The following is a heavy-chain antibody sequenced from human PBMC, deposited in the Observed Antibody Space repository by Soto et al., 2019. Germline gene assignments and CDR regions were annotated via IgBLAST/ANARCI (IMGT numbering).Heavy chain of an antibody. J-gene: IGHJ5*02. CDR1: GFTFSSYW. Sequence: EVQVVESGGGLVQPGGSLRLSCVASGFTFSSYWMSWVRQVPGKGLEWVAKINQGGNEKYYLDSVKGRFTISRDNAKNSLYLQINSLRVEDTAVHSCARGKGYFDPWGQGTLVTVSS. D-gene: IGHD1-1*01. CDR3: ARGKGYFDP. V-gene: IGHV3-7*01. CDR2: INQGGNEK.